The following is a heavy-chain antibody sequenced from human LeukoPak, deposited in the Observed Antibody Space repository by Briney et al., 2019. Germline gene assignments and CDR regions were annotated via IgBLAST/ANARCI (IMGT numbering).Heavy chain of an antibody. CDR1: GGSISRYY. J-gene: IGHJ6*03. Sequence: SETLSLTCTVPGGSISRYYWSWIRQPPGKGLEWIGYIYTSGSTYYNPPLQGLVTISVDTSKHQFSLSLSSVTAADTAVYYCASSPLYYDFWSGYSYYYMDVWGKGTTVTVSS. V-gene: IGHV4-4*09. CDR3: ASSPLYYDFWSGYSYYYMDV. CDR2: IYTSGST. D-gene: IGHD3-3*01.